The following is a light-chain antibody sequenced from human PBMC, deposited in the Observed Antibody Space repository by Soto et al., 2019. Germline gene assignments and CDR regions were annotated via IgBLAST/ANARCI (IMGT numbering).Light chain of an antibody. V-gene: IGKV3-20*01. CDR2: GAS. CDR1: QSVSSSY. Sequence: EIVLTQSPGTLSLSPGERAILSCRASQSVSSSYLAWYQQKPGQAPRLLIYGASSRATGIPDRFSGSGSGTDFTLTINSLEPEDFAVYYCQQYGTSPRTFGQGTKVDIK. J-gene: IGKJ1*01. CDR3: QQYGTSPRT.